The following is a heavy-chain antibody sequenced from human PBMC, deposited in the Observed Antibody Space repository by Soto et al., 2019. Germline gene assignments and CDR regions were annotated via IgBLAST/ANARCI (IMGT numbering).Heavy chain of an antibody. D-gene: IGHD3-9*01. V-gene: IGHV1-69*01. CDR1: GTTFDSFT. Sequence: QVQLVQSGAEVKKPGSSVKVSCKPSGTTFDSFTFAWVRQAPGQGLEWLGGFVPMFGSASIAQRFRGRVRITADASTGTGYMELSDLRSDDSAIYYCARKDDTTGHYSWFDPWGPGTLVTVSS. J-gene: IGHJ5*02. CDR2: FVPMFGSA. CDR3: ARKDDTTGHYSWFDP.